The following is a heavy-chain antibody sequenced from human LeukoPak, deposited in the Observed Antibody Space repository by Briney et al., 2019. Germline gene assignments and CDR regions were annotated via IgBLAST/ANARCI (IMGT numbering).Heavy chain of an antibody. D-gene: IGHD2-2*01. CDR3: ARGCSSTSCHPSFDY. J-gene: IGHJ4*02. Sequence: PSETLSLTCAVYGGSFSGYYWSWIRQPPGKGLEWIGEINHSGSTNYNPSLKSRVTISVDTSKNQFSLKLSSVTAADTAVYYCARGCSSTSCHPSFDYWGQGTLVTVSS. CDR2: INHSGST. CDR1: GGSFSGYY. V-gene: IGHV4-34*01.